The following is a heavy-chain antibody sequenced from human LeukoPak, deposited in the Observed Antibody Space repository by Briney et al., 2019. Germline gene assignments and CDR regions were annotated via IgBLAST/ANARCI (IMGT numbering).Heavy chain of an antibody. V-gene: IGHV3-9*01. J-gene: IGHJ4*02. CDR3: AKDGVLKYDSSGYYPN. D-gene: IGHD3-22*01. CDR2: ISWNSGSI. Sequence: GRSLRLSCAASGFTFDDYAMHWVRQAPGKGLEWVSGISWNSGSIGYADSVKGRFTISRDNAKNSLYLQVNSLRAEDTALYYCAKDGVLKYDSSGYYPNWGQGTLVTVSS. CDR1: GFTFDDYA.